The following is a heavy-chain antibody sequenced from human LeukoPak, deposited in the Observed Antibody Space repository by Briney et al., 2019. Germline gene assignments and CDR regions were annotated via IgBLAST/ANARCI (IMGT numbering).Heavy chain of an antibody. D-gene: IGHD2-15*01. CDR2: IYYSGST. V-gene: IGHV4-59*12. J-gene: IGHJ4*02. CDR1: GGSISSNY. Sequence: SETLSLTCTVSGGSISSNYWSWIRQPPGKGLEWIGYIYYSGSTNYNPSLKSRVTISVDTSKNQFSLKLSSVTAADTAVYYCARDCSGGSCYPGYFDYWGQGTLVTVPS. CDR3: ARDCSGGSCYPGYFDY.